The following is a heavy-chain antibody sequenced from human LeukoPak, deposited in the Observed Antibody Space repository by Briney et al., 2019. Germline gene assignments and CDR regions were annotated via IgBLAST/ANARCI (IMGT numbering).Heavy chain of an antibody. J-gene: IGHJ4*02. Sequence: GGSLRLSCAAPGLIVSRNYMTWVRQAPGKGLEWLSVIYSDGSTHYADSVKGRFIISRDNSKNTLYLQMNTLRAEDTAVCYCARVTPPTDWGQGTRVTVSS. D-gene: IGHD1-14*01. CDR2: IYSDGST. CDR3: ARVTPPTD. V-gene: IGHV3-66*01. CDR1: GLIVSRNY.